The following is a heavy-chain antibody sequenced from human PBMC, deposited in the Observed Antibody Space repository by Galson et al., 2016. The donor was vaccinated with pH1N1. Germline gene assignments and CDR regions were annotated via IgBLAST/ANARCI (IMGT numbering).Heavy chain of an antibody. CDR3: ARRSAKYDTDV. J-gene: IGHJ6*02. Sequence: QSGAEVKKPGESLRISCEGSGSTFSQFWIAWVRQMPGKGLEWMGNIYPGDSDTKYSPSFEGQVTFSAEKYISTAFLPWNSLKATDTAIYFCARRSAKYDTDVWGQGTKVIVSS. V-gene: IGHV5-51*03. D-gene: IGHD2-15*01. CDR2: IYPGDSDT. CDR1: GSTFSQFW.